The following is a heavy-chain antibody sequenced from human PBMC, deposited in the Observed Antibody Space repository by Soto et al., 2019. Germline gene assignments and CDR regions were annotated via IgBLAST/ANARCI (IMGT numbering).Heavy chain of an antibody. D-gene: IGHD2-8*02. V-gene: IGHV3-11*05. J-gene: IGHJ3*02. Sequence: QVQLVESGGGLVEPGGSLRLSCAASGFTFSDYYMTWIRQAPGKGLEWVSYISGTSYYTNYVDTVEGRFIISRNNARNTPHLPMKSLSAEITAVYFCARARSTGRDDAFEIWGQGTVLTVSS. CDR1: GFTFSDYY. CDR2: ISGTSYYT. CDR3: ARARSTGRDDAFEI.